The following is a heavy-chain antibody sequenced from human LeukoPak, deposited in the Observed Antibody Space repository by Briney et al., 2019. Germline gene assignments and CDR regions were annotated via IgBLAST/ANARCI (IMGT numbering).Heavy chain of an antibody. Sequence: SETLSLTCTVSGYSISSGFYWGRIRQPPGKGLEWIGNIYHSGSTYYNPSLKSRVTISVDTSKNQFSLKLSSVTAADTAVYYCARGTPSYWFDPWGQGTLVTVSS. CDR3: ARGTPSYWFDP. J-gene: IGHJ5*02. V-gene: IGHV4-38-2*02. D-gene: IGHD2-15*01. CDR2: IYHSGST. CDR1: GYSISSGFY.